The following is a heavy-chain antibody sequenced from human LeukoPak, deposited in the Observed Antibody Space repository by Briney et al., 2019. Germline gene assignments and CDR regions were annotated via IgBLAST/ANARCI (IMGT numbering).Heavy chain of an antibody. CDR2: MNPKSGDT. V-gene: IGHV1-8*01. Sequence: ASVKVSCTASRSTFKTYDIIWVRQASGQGLEWMGWMNPKSGDTVCAETFQARVTMTRNISMNTAYMELSNLKSEDTAIYYCARGVLGYYYYYMDLWGEGTTVTVSS. CDR3: ARGVLGYYYYYMDL. J-gene: IGHJ6*03. CDR1: RSTFKTYD. D-gene: IGHD2-8*02.